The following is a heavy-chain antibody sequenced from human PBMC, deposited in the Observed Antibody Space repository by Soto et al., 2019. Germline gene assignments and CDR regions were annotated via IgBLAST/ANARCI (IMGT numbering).Heavy chain of an antibody. CDR1: GFTFGGSA. J-gene: IGHJ4*02. V-gene: IGHV3-73*01. CDR2: IRSKTNSYAT. CDR3: TRQTDAVQWLVVPTDYNFDY. Sequence: GGSLRLSCAASGFTFGGSAMHWVRQASGKGLEWVGHIRSKTNSYATAYAESVKGRFTISRDDSMNTAYLQMNSLKTEDTAVYFCTRQTDAVQWLVVPTDYNFDYWGQGTLVTVSS. D-gene: IGHD6-19*01.